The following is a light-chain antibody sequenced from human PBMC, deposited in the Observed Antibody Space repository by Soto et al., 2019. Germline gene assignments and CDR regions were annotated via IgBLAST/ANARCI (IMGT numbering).Light chain of an antibody. Sequence: QSALTQPASVPGSPGQSITISCTGTSSDVGGYNYVSWYQQRPGKAPKLIIYEVSNRPSGVSDRFSGSKSGNTASLTISGLQAEDEADYYCSSYTSSSTLGVFGGGTKLTVL. CDR2: EVS. CDR1: SSDVGGYNY. V-gene: IGLV2-14*01. CDR3: SSYTSSSTLGV. J-gene: IGLJ3*02.